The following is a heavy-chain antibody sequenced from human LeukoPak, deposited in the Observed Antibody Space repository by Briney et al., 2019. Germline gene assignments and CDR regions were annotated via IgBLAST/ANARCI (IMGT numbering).Heavy chain of an antibody. CDR1: GFTFSSYS. D-gene: IGHD5-24*01. J-gene: IGHJ6*03. Sequence: PGGSLRLSCAASGFTFSSYSMNWVRQAPGKGLEWVSSISSSSSYIYYADSVKGRFTISRDNAKNSLYLQMNSLRAEDTAVYYCARERWLQLLGYMDVWGKGTTVTVSS. V-gene: IGHV3-21*01. CDR2: ISSSSSYI. CDR3: ARERWLQLLGYMDV.